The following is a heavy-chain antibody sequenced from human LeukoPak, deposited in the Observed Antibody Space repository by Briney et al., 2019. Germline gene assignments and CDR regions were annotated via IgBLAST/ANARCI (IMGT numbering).Heavy chain of an antibody. V-gene: IGHV3-23*01. Sequence: GGSLRLSCAASGFTFSSYALSWVRQAPGKGLEWVSVISPSGATTYYADSVKGRFTISRDNAKNSLYLQMNSLRAEDTAVYYCARETMTTVTTSAQHWGQGTLVTVSS. CDR1: GFTFSSYA. D-gene: IGHD4-17*01. J-gene: IGHJ1*01. CDR3: ARETMTTVTTSAQH. CDR2: ISPSGATT.